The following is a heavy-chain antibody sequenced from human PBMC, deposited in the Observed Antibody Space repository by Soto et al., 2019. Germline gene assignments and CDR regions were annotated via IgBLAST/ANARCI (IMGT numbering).Heavy chain of an antibody. CDR2: VYYSGAT. Sequence: SETLSLTCTVSGDSMATGGHYYNWIRQVPGEGREWIGYVYYSGATHYTPSLRARATISRDTSKNQFSLRLISVTAADTALYYCARDKDLQPTVWGFWGQGIQVTVYS. D-gene: IGHD3-16*01. CDR1: GDSMATGGHY. V-gene: IGHV4-31*03. J-gene: IGHJ4*02. CDR3: ARDKDLQPTVWGF.